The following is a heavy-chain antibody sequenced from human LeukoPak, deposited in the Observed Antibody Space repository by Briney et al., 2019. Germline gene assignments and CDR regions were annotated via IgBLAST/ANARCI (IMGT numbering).Heavy chain of an antibody. Sequence: PGRSLRLSCAASGFTFSSYGMHWVRQAPGKGLEWVAVIWYDGSNKYHADSVKGRFTISRDNSKNTLYLQMNSLRAEDTAVYYCARAGTTYYYDSSGFPFDYWGQGTLVTVSS. D-gene: IGHD3-22*01. CDR3: ARAGTTYYYDSSGFPFDY. J-gene: IGHJ4*02. CDR2: IWYDGSNK. CDR1: GFTFSSYG. V-gene: IGHV3-33*01.